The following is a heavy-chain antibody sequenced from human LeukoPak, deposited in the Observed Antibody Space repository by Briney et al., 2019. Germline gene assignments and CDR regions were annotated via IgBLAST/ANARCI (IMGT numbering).Heavy chain of an antibody. D-gene: IGHD2-2*01. CDR3: ARSKREYQLLERLLAIDY. Sequence: ASVKVSCKASGYTFTGYYMHWVRQAPGQGLEWMGWINPNSGGTNYAQKFQGRVTMTRDTSISTAYMELSRLRSDDTAVYYCARSKREYQLLERLLAIDYWGQGTLVTVSS. CDR2: INPNSGGT. CDR1: GYTFTGYY. J-gene: IGHJ4*02. V-gene: IGHV1-2*02.